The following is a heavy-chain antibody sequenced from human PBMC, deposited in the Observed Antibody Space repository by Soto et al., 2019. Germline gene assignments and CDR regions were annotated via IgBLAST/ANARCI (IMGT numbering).Heavy chain of an antibody. D-gene: IGHD3-22*01. Sequence: GGSLRLSCAASGFTFSSYWMSWVRQAPGKGLEWVANIKQDGSEKYYVDSVKGRFTISRDNAKNSLYLQMNSLRAEDTAVYYCAREGVTYYYDSSGYYYFDYWGQGTLVTVSS. CDR2: IKQDGSEK. CDR1: GFTFSSYW. V-gene: IGHV3-7*04. J-gene: IGHJ4*02. CDR3: AREGVTYYYDSSGYYYFDY.